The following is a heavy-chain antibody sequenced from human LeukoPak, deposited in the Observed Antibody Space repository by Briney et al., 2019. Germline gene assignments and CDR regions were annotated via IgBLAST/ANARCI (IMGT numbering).Heavy chain of an antibody. CDR1: GGSISSYY. Sequence: SETLSLTCTVSGGSISSYYWSWIRQPAGKGLEWIGRIYTSGSTNYNPSLKSRVTMSVDTSKNQFSLKLSSVTAADTAVYYCARDGIVVVPAAMKYYYYYGMDVWGQGTTVTVS. CDR3: ARDGIVVVPAAMKYYYYYGMDV. J-gene: IGHJ6*02. CDR2: IYTSGST. D-gene: IGHD2-2*01. V-gene: IGHV4-4*07.